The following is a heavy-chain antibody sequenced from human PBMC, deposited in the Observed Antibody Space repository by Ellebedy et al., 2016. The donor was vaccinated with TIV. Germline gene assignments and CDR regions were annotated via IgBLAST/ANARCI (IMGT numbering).Heavy chain of an antibody. CDR1: GFTLSTYW. V-gene: IGHV3-7*01. CDR3: ARENGYYFDY. CDR2: MRQDGREE. Sequence: GESLKIPCAASGFTLSTYWMNWVRQAPGKGLEWVASMRQDGREEYFVDSVKGRFTISRDNTKNSLYLQMNSLRAEDTAVYFCARENGYYFDYWGQGTLVIVSS. D-gene: IGHD6-25*01. J-gene: IGHJ4*02.